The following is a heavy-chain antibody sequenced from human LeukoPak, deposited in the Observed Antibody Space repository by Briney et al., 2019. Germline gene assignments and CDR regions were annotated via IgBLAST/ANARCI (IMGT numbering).Heavy chain of an antibody. V-gene: IGHV3-7*03. D-gene: IGHD3-10*01. CDR3: ARDSRYYYGSGSYSY. CDR2: IKQDGSEK. Sequence: GGSLRLSCAASGFTFSSYWMSWVRQAPGKGLEWVANIKQDGSEKYYVDSVKGRFTISRDNAKNSLYLQMNSLRAEDTALYYCARDSRYYYGSGSYSYWGQGTLVTVSS. CDR1: GFTFSSYW. J-gene: IGHJ4*02.